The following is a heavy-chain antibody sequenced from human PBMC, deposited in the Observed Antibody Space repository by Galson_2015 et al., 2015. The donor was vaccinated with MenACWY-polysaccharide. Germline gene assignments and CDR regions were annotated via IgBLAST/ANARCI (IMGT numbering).Heavy chain of an antibody. CDR2: VYADGET. V-gene: IGHV4-4*07. D-gene: IGHD3-10*01. CDR1: GDSISNNY. J-gene: IGHJ4*02. CDR3: ARGRRGEGTDY. Sequence: ETLSLTCTVSGDSISNNYWTWVRHPAGQGLEWIGRVYADGETNYNSSLKSRVIMSTDTSKNQFSLKLSSVTAADTAVYYCARGRRGEGTDYWGQGTLVTVSS.